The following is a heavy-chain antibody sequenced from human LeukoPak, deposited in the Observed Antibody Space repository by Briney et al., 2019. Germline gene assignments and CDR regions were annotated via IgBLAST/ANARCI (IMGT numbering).Heavy chain of an antibody. CDR3: AREAYYYDRSGYYYYFDY. CDR2: TSAYNGNT. D-gene: IGHD3-22*01. V-gene: IGHV1-18*01. CDR1: GYTFTSYG. J-gene: IGHJ4*02. Sequence: ASVKVSCKASGYTFTSYGISGVRQAPGQGLEWMGWTSAYNGNTNYPQKLQGRVTMTTDTSTSTAYMELRSLRSDDTAVYYCAREAYYYDRSGYYYYFDYWGQGTLVTVSS.